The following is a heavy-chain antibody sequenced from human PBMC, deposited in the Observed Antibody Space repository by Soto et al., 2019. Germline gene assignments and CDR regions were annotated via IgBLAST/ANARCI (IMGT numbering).Heavy chain of an antibody. CDR1: GLTFRNYN. CDR2: ISSTSSYI. Sequence: GGSLRLSCAASGLTFRNYNMHWIRQAPGKGLESVSVISSTSSYIYYADSVKGRFTISRDNAKNSLYLQMNSLRAEDTAVYYCARVPDTALYYFDYWGQGTLVTVSS. V-gene: IGHV3-21*01. J-gene: IGHJ4*02. CDR3: ARVPDTALYYFDY.